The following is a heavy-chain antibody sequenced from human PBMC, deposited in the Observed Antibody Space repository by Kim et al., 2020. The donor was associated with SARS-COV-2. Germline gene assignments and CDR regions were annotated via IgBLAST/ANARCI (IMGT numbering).Heavy chain of an antibody. D-gene: IGHD3-10*01. Sequence: GGSLRLSCAASGFTFSSCAIHWVRQAPGKGLEWVAVISYDGCNKNYADSVKGRFTISRDNSKNHLYLQMNSLRAEDTALYYCASDPGSRLRGLTYSFYGMDVWGRGTTVTVSS. CDR2: ISYDGCNK. CDR1: GFTFSSCA. J-gene: IGHJ6*02. CDR3: ASDPGSRLRGLTYSFYGMDV. V-gene: IGHV3-30-3*01.